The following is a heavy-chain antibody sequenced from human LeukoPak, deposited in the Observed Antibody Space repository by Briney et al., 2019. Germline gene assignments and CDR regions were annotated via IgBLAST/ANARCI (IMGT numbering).Heavy chain of an antibody. CDR3: ARASRDFDIVVGLDY. CDR2: ISSSSSYI. CDR1: GFTFSSYS. D-gene: IGHD2-2*01. J-gene: IGHJ4*02. Sequence: GGSLRLSCAASGFTFSSYSMNWDRQAPGKGLEWVSSISSSSSYIYYADSVKGRFTISRDNSKNTLYLQMDSLRAEDTAVYYCARASRDFDIVVGLDYWGQGTLVTVFS. V-gene: IGHV3-21*01.